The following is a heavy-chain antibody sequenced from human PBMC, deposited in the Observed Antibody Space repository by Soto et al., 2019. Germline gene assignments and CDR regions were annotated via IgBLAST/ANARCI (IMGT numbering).Heavy chain of an antibody. CDR1: GFIFSSYS. Sequence: EVQLVESGGGLVKPGGSLRLSCAASGFIFSSYSMNWVRQAPGKGLEWVSCISSSGSHEYYADSVKGRFTISRDNAKESLYLQMNSLRAEDTAVYYCARDRDGYNPVDYWGQGTLVTVSS. D-gene: IGHD1-1*01. J-gene: IGHJ4*02. CDR3: ARDRDGYNPVDY. CDR2: ISSSGSHE. V-gene: IGHV3-21*01.